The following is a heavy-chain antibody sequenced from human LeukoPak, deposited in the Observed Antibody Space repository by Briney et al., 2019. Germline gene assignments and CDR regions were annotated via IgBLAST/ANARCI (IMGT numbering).Heavy chain of an antibody. D-gene: IGHD3-16*01. V-gene: IGHV3-23*01. CDR2: ISGSGGST. CDR3: AKDYSYDSPLPPYSDY. CDR1: GFTFSTNT. J-gene: IGHJ4*02. Sequence: GRSLRPSCAASGFTFSTNTMSWVRHAPGKGLEGVSAISGSGGSTYYADSVKGRFTISRDNSRNTLYLQMNTLRAEDTAVYYCAKDYSYDSPLPPYSDYWGQGTLVTVSS.